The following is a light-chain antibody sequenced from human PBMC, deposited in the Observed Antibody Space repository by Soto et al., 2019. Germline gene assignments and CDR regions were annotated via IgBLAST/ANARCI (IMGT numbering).Light chain of an antibody. Sequence: DIQMTQSPSSLSASIGDRVTITCRASQSINTKLNWYQQKPGKVPNLLIHAGSSLQAGVPPRFSGSGSGTDFTLTISSLQPESFRTYYCQQSYKSPPTFGPGTKVDIK. CDR2: AGS. J-gene: IGKJ1*01. CDR1: QSINTK. CDR3: QQSYKSPPT. V-gene: IGKV1-39*01.